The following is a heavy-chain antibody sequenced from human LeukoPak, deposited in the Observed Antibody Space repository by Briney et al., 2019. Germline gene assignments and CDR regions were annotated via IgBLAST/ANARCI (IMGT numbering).Heavy chain of an antibody. V-gene: IGHV4-34*01. CDR2: INHSGST. J-gene: IGHJ5*02. CDR1: GGSFSGYY. D-gene: IGHD3-22*01. Sequence: SETLSLTCALYGGSFSGYYWSWIRQPPGKGLEWIGEINHSGSTNYNPSLKSRLTISVDTSKHHFSLKLSSVTAADTAVYYCARGGYYYDSSGYYWYNWFDPWGQGTLVTVSS. CDR3: ARGGYYYDSSGYYWYNWFDP.